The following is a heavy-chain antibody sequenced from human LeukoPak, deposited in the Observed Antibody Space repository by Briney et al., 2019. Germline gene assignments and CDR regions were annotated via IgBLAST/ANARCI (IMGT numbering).Heavy chain of an antibody. Sequence: SETLSLTCTVSGGSISSSSYYWGWIRQPPGKGLEWIGSIYYSGSTYYNPSLKSRATISVDTSKNQFSLKLSSVTAADTAVYYCARDLYSSSAFDIWGQGTMVTVSS. J-gene: IGHJ3*02. CDR1: GGSISSSSYY. CDR2: IYYSGST. CDR3: ARDLYSSSAFDI. V-gene: IGHV4-39*07. D-gene: IGHD6-19*01.